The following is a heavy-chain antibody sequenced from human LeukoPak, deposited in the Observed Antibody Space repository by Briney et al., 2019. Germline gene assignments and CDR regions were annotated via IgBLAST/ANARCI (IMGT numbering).Heavy chain of an antibody. Sequence: GGSLRLSCAASGVTLSTYAMSWARQAPGKGLEWVSGISSSGSGDNTYYADSVKGRFTISRDNSKNTLYLQMNSLRAEDTAVYYCAKLDYYDSSGYYYGEKYYFDYWGQGTLVTVSS. V-gene: IGHV3-23*01. D-gene: IGHD3-22*01. CDR2: ISSSGSGDNT. CDR1: GVTLSTYA. J-gene: IGHJ4*02. CDR3: AKLDYYDSSGYYYGEKYYFDY.